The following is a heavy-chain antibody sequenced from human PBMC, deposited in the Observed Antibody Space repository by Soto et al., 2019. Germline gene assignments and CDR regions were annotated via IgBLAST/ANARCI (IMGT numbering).Heavy chain of an antibody. Sequence: EVQLVESGGGLVQPGGSLRLSCAASGFTFSSYAMHWVRQAPGKGLEYVSAISSNGGSTYYANSVKGRFTISRDNSKNTLYLQMGSLIAEDMAVYYCARDSSGRQGWFDPWGQGTLVTVSS. CDR3: ARDSSGRQGWFDP. V-gene: IGHV3-64*01. CDR1: GFTFSSYA. CDR2: ISSNGGST. D-gene: IGHD6-19*01. J-gene: IGHJ5*02.